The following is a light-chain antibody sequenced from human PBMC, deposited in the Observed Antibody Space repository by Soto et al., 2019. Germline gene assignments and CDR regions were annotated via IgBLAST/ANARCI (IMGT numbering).Light chain of an antibody. J-gene: IGKJ2*01. Sequence: DIQMTHSPSTLSASVGDRVTITCRASQSISNWLAWYQQKPGKAPKLLIYKASSLESGVPSRFSGSGSGTEFTLTISSLQPDDFATYYCQQYNSYPYTFGQGTKLEI. CDR3: QQYNSYPYT. CDR1: QSISNW. V-gene: IGKV1-5*03. CDR2: KAS.